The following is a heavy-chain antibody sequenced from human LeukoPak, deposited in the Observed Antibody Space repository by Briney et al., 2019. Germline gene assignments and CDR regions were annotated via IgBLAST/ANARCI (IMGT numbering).Heavy chain of an antibody. CDR3: ARNNQVYYDFWSGYYLDY. CDR2: INPNSGGT. D-gene: IGHD3-3*01. J-gene: IGHJ4*02. CDR1: GYTFTGYY. V-gene: IGHV1-2*02. Sequence: ASVKVSCKASGYTFTGYYMHWVRQPPGQGLEWMGWINPNSGGTNYAQKFQGRVTMTRDTSISTAYMELSRLRSDDTAVYYCARNNQVYYDFWSGYYLDYWGQGTLVTVSS.